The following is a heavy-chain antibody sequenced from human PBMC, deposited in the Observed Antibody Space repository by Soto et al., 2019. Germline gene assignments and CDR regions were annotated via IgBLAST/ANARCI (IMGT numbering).Heavy chain of an antibody. CDR2: ISGSGGST. D-gene: IGHD2-2*01. CDR1: GFTFSSYA. J-gene: IGHJ3*02. Sequence: EVQLLESGGGLVQPGGSLRLSCAASGFTFSSYAMSWVRQAPGKGLEWVSAISGSGGSTYYADSVKGRFTISRDNSKNTLYLQMNSLRAEDTAVYYWAKPAIVVPAAPAEKYAFDIWGQGTMVTVSS. CDR3: AKPAIVVPAAPAEKYAFDI. V-gene: IGHV3-23*01.